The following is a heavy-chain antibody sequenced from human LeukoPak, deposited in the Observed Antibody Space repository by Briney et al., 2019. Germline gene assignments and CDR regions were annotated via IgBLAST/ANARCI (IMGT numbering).Heavy chain of an antibody. V-gene: IGHV4-31*03. J-gene: IGHJ4*02. D-gene: IGHD2-15*01. CDR3: AREQFDCSGDICYASHFDY. CDR2: IYYSGST. CDR1: GGSISSGGYY. Sequence: SETLSLTCTVSGGSISSGGYYWSWIRQHPGKGLEWIGYIYYSGSTYCNPSLKSRVTISVDTSKNQFSLKLSSVTAADTAVYYCAREQFDCSGDICYASHFDYWGQGTLVTVSS.